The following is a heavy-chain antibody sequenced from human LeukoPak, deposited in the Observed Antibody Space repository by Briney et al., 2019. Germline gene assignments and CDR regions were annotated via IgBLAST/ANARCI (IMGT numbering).Heavy chain of an antibody. V-gene: IGHV1-69*13. J-gene: IGHJ3*02. CDR3: ARVKQWLVPSDAFDI. CDR2: IIPIFGTA. CDR1: GGTFSSYA. D-gene: IGHD6-19*01. Sequence: SVKVSCKASGGTFSSYAISWVRQAPGQGLEWMGGIIPIFGTANYAQKFQGRATITADESTSTAYMELSSLRSEDTAVYYCARVKQWLVPSDAFDIWGQGTMVTVSS.